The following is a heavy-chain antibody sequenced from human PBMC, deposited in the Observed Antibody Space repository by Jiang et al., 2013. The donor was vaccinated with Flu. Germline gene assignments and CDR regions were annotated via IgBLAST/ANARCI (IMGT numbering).Heavy chain of an antibody. D-gene: IGHD4-23*01. Sequence: VKPSQTLSLTCAISGDSVSSKSVAWNWIRQSPSRGLEWLGRTYYRTKWFRDYAVFVRGRITINPDTSKNHFSLQLNSVTPDDTAVYYCAREWDYGGDSSSGPKKNWFTPWGQGTPVTVSS. CDR3: AREWDYGGDSSSGPKKNWFTP. V-gene: IGHV6-1*01. J-gene: IGHJ5*02. CDR1: GDSVSSKSVA. CDR2: TYYRTKWFR.